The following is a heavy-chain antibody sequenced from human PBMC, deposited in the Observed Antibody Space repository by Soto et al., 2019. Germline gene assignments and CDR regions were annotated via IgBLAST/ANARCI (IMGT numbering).Heavy chain of an antibody. CDR1: GDSISRKY. J-gene: IGHJ4*02. V-gene: IGHV4-4*07. CDR3: AMTVIAPSPYLDH. Sequence: QVQLQESGPGLVKPSETLSLTCSVSGDSISRKYWSWLRQPAGGGLEWIGRIYTTGATNYNSSLKSRVSRSVDTSKKQFSLRLTSVTAADTAVYFCAMTVIAPSPYLDHWGQGLLVTVSS. CDR2: IYTTGAT. D-gene: IGHD4-17*01.